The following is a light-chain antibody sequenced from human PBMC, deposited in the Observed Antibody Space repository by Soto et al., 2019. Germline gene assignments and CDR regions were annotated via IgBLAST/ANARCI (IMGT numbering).Light chain of an antibody. CDR2: SNN. Sequence: QSVLSHPPSASGTLGQRVTISCSGSSSNIGSNTVNWYQQLPGTAPKLLIYSNNQRPSGVPDRFSGSKSGTSASLAISGLQSEDEADYYCAAWDDSLNGVVFGGGTKVTVL. CDR1: SSNIGSNT. V-gene: IGLV1-44*01. CDR3: AAWDDSLNGVV. J-gene: IGLJ2*01.